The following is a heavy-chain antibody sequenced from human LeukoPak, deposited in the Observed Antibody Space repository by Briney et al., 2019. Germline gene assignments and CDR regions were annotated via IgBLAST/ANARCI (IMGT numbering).Heavy chain of an antibody. J-gene: IGHJ4*02. Sequence: PSETLSLTCTVSGGSISSYYLSWIRQPPGKGLEWIGYIYYSGSTNYNPSLKSRVTISVDTSKNQFSLKLSSVTAADTAVYYCATTPYSSSWYYFDYWGQGTLVTVSS. CDR3: ATTPYSSSWYYFDY. CDR2: IYYSGST. V-gene: IGHV4-59*08. CDR1: GGSISSYY. D-gene: IGHD6-13*01.